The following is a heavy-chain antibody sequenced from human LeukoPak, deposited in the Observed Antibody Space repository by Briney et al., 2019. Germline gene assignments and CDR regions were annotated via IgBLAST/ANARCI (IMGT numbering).Heavy chain of an antibody. D-gene: IGHD3-22*01. J-gene: IGHJ4*02. Sequence: GGSLRLSCAASGFTFSRYGMHWVRQAPGKGLEWVAVISYDGSNKYYADSVKGRFTLSRDNSKNTLFLQMNSLRAEDTAVYYCAKVCLPYYDSSGYYFDYWGQGTLVTVSS. V-gene: IGHV3-30*18. CDR2: ISYDGSNK. CDR3: AKVCLPYYDSSGYYFDY. CDR1: GFTFSRYG.